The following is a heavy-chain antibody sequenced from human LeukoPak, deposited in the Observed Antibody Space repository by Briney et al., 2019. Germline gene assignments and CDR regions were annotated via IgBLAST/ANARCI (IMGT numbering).Heavy chain of an antibody. Sequence: PGRSLRLSCAATGFTFKDYGMHWVRQPPGKGLEWVSSINWNGGGTDYADSVKGRFTISRDNAKNSLYLQMNSLRAEDTALYHCAKETSAAGTGMDYWGQGTLVTVSS. D-gene: IGHD6-13*01. CDR2: INWNGGGT. J-gene: IGHJ4*02. CDR1: GFTFKDYG. CDR3: AKETSAAGTGMDY. V-gene: IGHV3-9*01.